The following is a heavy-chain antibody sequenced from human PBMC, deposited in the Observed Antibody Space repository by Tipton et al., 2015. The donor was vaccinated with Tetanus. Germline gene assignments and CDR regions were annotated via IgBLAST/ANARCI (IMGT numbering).Heavy chain of an antibody. CDR2: ISNSGST. CDR3: ARDRGVRGGYYYYHGMDV. V-gene: IGHV4-31*11. J-gene: IGHJ6*02. D-gene: IGHD3-10*01. Sequence: TLSLTCAVSGGSFSGHYWSWIRQPPGEGLEWIGYISNSGSTYYNPSLKSRVTISVDTSQKQISLKVNSVTAADTAVYYCARDRGVRGGYYYYHGMDVWGQGTTVTVSS. CDR1: GGSFSGHY.